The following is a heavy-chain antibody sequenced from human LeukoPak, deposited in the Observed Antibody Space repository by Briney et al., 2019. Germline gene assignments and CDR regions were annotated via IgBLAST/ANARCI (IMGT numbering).Heavy chain of an antibody. J-gene: IGHJ4*02. CDR1: GFTFSSYA. CDR3: ARGLVPPWQQLVLGDFDY. Sequence: GRSLRLSCAASGFTFSSYAMHWVRQAPGKGLEWVAVISYDGGNKYYADSVKGRFTISRDNSKNTLYLQMNSLTAEATAVYYCARGLVPPWQQLVLGDFDYWGQGTLVTVSS. D-gene: IGHD6-13*01. CDR2: ISYDGGNK. V-gene: IGHV3-30*04.